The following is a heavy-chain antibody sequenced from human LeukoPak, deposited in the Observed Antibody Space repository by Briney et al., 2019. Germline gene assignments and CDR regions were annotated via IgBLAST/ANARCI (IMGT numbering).Heavy chain of an antibody. CDR2: IRSKANSYAT. D-gene: IGHD1-26*01. CDR3: VKGVRMGVTSAFDI. J-gene: IGHJ3*02. Sequence: PGGSLRLSCAASGFTFSGSAMHWVRQASGKGLEWVGRIRSKANSYATAYAASVKGRFTISRDDSKNTAYLQMSSLRAEDTAVYYCVKGVRMGVTSAFDIWGQGTMVTVSS. CDR1: GFTFSGSA. V-gene: IGHV3-73*01.